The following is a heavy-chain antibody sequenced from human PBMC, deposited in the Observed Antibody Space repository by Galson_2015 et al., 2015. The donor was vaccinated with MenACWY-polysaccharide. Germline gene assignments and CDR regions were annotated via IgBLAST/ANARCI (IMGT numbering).Heavy chain of an antibody. D-gene: IGHD4-17*01. V-gene: IGHV7-4-1*02. CDR1: GYTFTSYA. Sequence: SVKVSCKASGYTFTSYAMNWVRQAPRQGLEWMGWISTNTGNPTYAQGFTGRVVFSLDTSVSTAYLQISSLKAEDTAVYYCAREPKQKVTTVPTGRFDYWGQGTLVTVSS. CDR3: AREPKQKVTTVPTGRFDY. J-gene: IGHJ4*02. CDR2: ISTNTGNP.